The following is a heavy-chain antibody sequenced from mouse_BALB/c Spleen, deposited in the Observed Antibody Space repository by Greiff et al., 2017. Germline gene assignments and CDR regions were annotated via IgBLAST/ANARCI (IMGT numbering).Heavy chain of an antibody. CDR2: INPGSGGT. D-gene: IGHD1-1*01. J-gene: IGHJ1*01. Sequence: QVQLQQSGAELVRPGTSVKVSCKASGYAFTNYLIEWVKQRPGQGLEWIGVINPGSGGTNSNEKFKGKATLTADKSSSTAYMQLSSLTSDDSAVSCCARRHYYGSSYWYFDVWGAGTTVTVSS. CDR1: GYAFTNYL. CDR3: ARRHYYGSSYWYFDV. V-gene: IGHV1-54*01.